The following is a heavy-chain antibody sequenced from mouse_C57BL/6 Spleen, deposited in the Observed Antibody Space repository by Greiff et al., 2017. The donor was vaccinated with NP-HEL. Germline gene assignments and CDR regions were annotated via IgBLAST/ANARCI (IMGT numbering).Heavy chain of an antibody. Sequence: EVQGVESGGGLVKPGGSLKLSCAASGFTFSSYAMSWVRQTPEKRLEWVATISDGGSYTYYPDNVKGRFTLSRDNAKNNLYLQMSHLKSDDTAMYYCARRGTYYYGSNYAMDYWGLGTSVTVSS. V-gene: IGHV5-4*01. CDR2: ISDGGSYT. CDR1: GFTFSSYA. D-gene: IGHD1-1*01. J-gene: IGHJ4*01. CDR3: ARRGTYYYGSNYAMDY.